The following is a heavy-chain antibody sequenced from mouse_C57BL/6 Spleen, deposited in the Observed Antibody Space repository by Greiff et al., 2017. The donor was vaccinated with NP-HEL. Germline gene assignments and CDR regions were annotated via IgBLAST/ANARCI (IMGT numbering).Heavy chain of an antibody. D-gene: IGHD2-5*01. J-gene: IGHJ1*03. Sequence: QVQLQQSGPELVKPGASVKISCKASGYAFSSSWMNWVKQRPGQGLEWIGRIYPGDGVTNYNGKFKGKATLTAAKSSSSAYMQLSSLTSEDSAVYFCARVTYYSNYGWYFDVWGTGTTVTVSS. CDR3: ARVTYYSNYGWYFDV. V-gene: IGHV1-82*01. CDR1: GYAFSSSW. CDR2: IYPGDGVT.